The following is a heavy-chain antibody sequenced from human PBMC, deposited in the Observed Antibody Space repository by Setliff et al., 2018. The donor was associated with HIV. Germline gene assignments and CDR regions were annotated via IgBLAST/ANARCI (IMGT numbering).Heavy chain of an antibody. V-gene: IGHV4-59*01. J-gene: IGHJ6*03. D-gene: IGHD2-2*01. Sequence: PSETLSLTCTVSGVSITSYYWNWIRQPPGKGLEWIGYGHYSGNTKQNPSLRSRVTISVDTSKNQFSLKLSSVTAADTAVYYCARGRRGTSSYYYYYYMDVWGKGTTVT. CDR3: ARGRRGTSSYYYYYYMDV. CDR1: GVSITSYY. CDR2: GHYSGNT.